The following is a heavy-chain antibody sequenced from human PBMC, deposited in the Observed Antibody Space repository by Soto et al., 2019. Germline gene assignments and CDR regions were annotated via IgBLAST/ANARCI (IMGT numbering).Heavy chain of an antibody. D-gene: IGHD6-19*01. CDR2: LSYEGSEE. CDR1: GFNFGVFG. J-gene: IGHJ4*02. Sequence: QVRLVESGGGVVQPGRSLRLSCAASGFNFGVFGMHWVRQAPGKGLEWLSVLSYEGSEEYYADSVRGRFTISRDNSKNTLFLQMDSLRVEDTAVYYCALTRRSSLLEVAGPGFEYWGQGTLVTV. V-gene: IGHV3-30*03. CDR3: ALTRRSSLLEVAGPGFEY.